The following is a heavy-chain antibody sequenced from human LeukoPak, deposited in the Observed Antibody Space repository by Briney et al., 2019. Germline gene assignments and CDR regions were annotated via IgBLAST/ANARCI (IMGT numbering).Heavy chain of an antibody. D-gene: IGHD3-3*01. V-gene: IGHV3-30-3*01. CDR2: ISYDGSNK. Sequence: GGSLRLSCAASGFTFSSYAMHWVRQAPGKGLEWVAVISYDGSNKYYADSVKGRFTISRDNSKNTLYLQMNSLRAEDTAVYHCARDEYYDFWSGYPSFDYWGQGTLVTVSS. CDR1: GFTFSSYA. CDR3: ARDEYYDFWSGYPSFDY. J-gene: IGHJ4*02.